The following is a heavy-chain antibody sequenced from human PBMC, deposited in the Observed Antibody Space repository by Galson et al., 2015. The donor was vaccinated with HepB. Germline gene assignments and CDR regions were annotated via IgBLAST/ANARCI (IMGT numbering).Heavy chain of an antibody. J-gene: IGHJ2*01. CDR2: IFNSGNT. V-gene: IGHV4-59*08. CDR3: ARVTVIWFGELSVPGYFDL. CDR1: GGSLSGNY. D-gene: IGHD3-10*01. Sequence: LSLTCSVSGGSLSGNYWSWIRQPPGKGREWVGHIFNSGNTNYKPSLKSRVTISAGTSKNLFSLKLTSVTAADTAVYFCARVTVIWFGELSVPGYFDLWGRGTLVTVSS.